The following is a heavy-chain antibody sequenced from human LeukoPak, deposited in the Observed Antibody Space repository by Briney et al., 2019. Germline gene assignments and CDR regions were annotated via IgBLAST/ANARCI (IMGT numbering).Heavy chain of an antibody. Sequence: GGSLRLSCAASGFAFSSYAMNWVRQAPGKGLEWVSAINAGGDSTYYADSVKGRFTISRDNSKNTLYLQMNSLRAEDTAVYYCAKDGLIAAATDAFDIWAQGTVVTVSS. CDR2: INAGGDST. D-gene: IGHD6-13*01. CDR3: AKDGLIAAATDAFDI. J-gene: IGHJ3*02. CDR1: GFAFSSYA. V-gene: IGHV3-23*01.